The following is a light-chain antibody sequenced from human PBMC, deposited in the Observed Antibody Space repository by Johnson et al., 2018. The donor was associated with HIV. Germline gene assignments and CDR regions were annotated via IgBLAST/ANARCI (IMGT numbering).Light chain of an antibody. Sequence: SVLTQPPSVSAAPGQKVTISCSGSSSNIGNNYVSWYQQLPGTAPKLLIYENNKRPSGIPDRFSGSKSGTSATLAITGLQTGDEADYYCGTWDSSLSAYVFGTGTKVTVL. J-gene: IGLJ1*01. CDR2: ENN. CDR1: SSNIGNNY. V-gene: IGLV1-51*02. CDR3: GTWDSSLSAYV.